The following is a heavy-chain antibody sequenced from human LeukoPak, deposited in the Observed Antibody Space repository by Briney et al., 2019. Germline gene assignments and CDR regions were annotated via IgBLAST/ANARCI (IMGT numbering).Heavy chain of an antibody. D-gene: IGHD3-10*01. CDR2: INSDGSST. J-gene: IGHJ5*02. CDR3: AKDRLVRGLLNWFDP. Sequence: PGGSLRLSCAASGFTFSSYWMHWVRQAPGKGLVWVSRINSDGSSTSYADSVKGRFTISRDNAKNTLYLQMNSLRAEDTAVYYCAKDRLVRGLLNWFDPWGQGTLVTVSS. CDR1: GFTFSSYW. V-gene: IGHV3-74*01.